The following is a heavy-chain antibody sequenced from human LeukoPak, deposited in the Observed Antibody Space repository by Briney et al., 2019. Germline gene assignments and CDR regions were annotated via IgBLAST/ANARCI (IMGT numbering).Heavy chain of an antibody. Sequence: GASVKVSCKASGGTFSSYAISWVRQAPGQGLEWMGGIIPIFGTANYAQKFQGRVTITADESTSTAYMELSSLRSEDTAVYYCARASVYYGSGSYYNVTYYYGMDVWGKGTTVTVSS. J-gene: IGHJ6*04. CDR1: GGTFSSYA. V-gene: IGHV1-69*13. D-gene: IGHD3-10*01. CDR2: IIPIFGTA. CDR3: ARASVYYGSGSYYNVTYYYGMDV.